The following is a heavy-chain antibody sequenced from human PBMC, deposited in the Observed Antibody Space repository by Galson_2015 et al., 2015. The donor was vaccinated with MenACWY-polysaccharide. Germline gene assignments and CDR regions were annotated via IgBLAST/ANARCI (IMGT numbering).Heavy chain of an antibody. CDR2: INGGSSDI. CDR3: ARVSGIAGADDS. D-gene: IGHD6-13*01. Sequence: SVRLSCAASGFTFSTYSMNWVRQAPGKGLEWVSYINGGSSDIYYAHSVKGRFTISRDTAKNSLYLQMNSLRDDDTAVYYCARVSGIAGADDSWGQGTLVTVSS. V-gene: IGHV3-48*02. CDR1: GFTFSTYS. J-gene: IGHJ5*01.